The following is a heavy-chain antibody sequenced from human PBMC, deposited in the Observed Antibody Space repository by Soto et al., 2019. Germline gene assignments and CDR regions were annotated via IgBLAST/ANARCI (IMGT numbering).Heavy chain of an antibody. Sequence: GGSLRLSCAASGFTFSSYSMNWVRQAPGKGLEWVSSISSSSSYIYYADSVKGRFTISRDNAKNSLYLQMNSLRAEDTAVYYCARAYSSGYYWAFDAFDIWGQGTMVTVSS. D-gene: IGHD3-22*01. CDR3: ARAYSSGYYWAFDAFDI. CDR2: ISSSSSYI. V-gene: IGHV3-21*01. CDR1: GFTFSSYS. J-gene: IGHJ3*02.